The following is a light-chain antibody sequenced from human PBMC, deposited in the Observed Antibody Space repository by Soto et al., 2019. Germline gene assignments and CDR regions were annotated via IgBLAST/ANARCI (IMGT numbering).Light chain of an antibody. J-gene: IGLJ1*01. V-gene: IGLV2-14*03. CDR2: DVT. CDR1: SRDVGRYNY. CDR3: NSYTGTSARYA. Sequence: QSALTQPYSVSGSPGQSISISCTGTSRDVGRYNYVSWYQQYPGRAPKLIIFDVTNRPSGVSHRFSGSKSGNTASLTISGLQAEDEADYYCNSYTGTSARYAFGTGNKLTV.